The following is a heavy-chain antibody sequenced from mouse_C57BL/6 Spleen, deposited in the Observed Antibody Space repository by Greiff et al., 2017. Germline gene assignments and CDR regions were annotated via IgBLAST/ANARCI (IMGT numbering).Heavy chain of an antibody. J-gene: IGHJ2*01. D-gene: IGHD1-1*02. V-gene: IGHV1-81*01. CDR2: IYPRSGNT. CDR1: GYTFTSYG. CDR3: ARDPLGRWGVFDY. Sequence: QVQLQQSGAELVRPGASVKLSCKASGYTFTSYGMSWVKQRTGQGLEWIGEIYPRSGNTYYNEKFKGKATLTADKSSSTAYIEVHRLTSEDSAVYFCARDPLGRWGVFDYWGQGTTLTVSS.